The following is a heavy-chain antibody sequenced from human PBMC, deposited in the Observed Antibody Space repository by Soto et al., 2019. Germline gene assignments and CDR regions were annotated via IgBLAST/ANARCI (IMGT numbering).Heavy chain of an antibody. CDR2: IIPIFGTA. V-gene: IGHV1-69*13. CDR3: ASSQYSSSWYAWFDP. J-gene: IGHJ5*02. CDR1: GGTFSSYA. Sequence: ASVKVSCKASGGTFSSYAISWVRQAPGQGLEWMGGIIPIFGTANYAQKFQGRVTITADESTSTAYMELSSLRSEDTAVYYCASSQYSSSWYAWFDPWGQGTLVTVSS. D-gene: IGHD6-13*01.